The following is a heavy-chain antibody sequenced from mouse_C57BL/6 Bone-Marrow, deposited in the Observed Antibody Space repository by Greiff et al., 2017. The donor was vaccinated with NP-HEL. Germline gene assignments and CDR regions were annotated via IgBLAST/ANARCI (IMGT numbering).Heavy chain of an antibody. J-gene: IGHJ4*01. CDR3: ARDWDVSDYAMDY. D-gene: IGHD4-1*01. V-gene: IGHV1-78*01. CDR2: IYPRDGST. Sequence: VQRVESDAELVKPGASVKISCKVSGYTFTDHTIHWMKQRPEQGLEWIGYIYPRDGSTKYNEKFKGKATLTADKSSSTAYMQLNSLTSEDSAVYFCARDWDVSDYAMDYWGQGTSVTVSS. CDR1: GYTFTDHT.